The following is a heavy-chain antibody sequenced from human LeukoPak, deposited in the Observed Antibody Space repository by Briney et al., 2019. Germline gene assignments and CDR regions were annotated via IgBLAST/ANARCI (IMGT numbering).Heavy chain of an antibody. CDR3: ARDVYNMGDF. CDR2: ITSPGGHK. CDR1: GFTFSSYA. V-gene: IGHV3-30-3*01. J-gene: IGHJ4*02. Sequence: AGGSLRLSCAASGFTFSSYAMHWVRQAPGRGLEWVALITSPGGHKYYADSVMGRFIISRDNSKDTLYLQMNSLRAEDTALYYCARDVYNMGDFWGQGTLVTVSS. D-gene: IGHD1-1*01.